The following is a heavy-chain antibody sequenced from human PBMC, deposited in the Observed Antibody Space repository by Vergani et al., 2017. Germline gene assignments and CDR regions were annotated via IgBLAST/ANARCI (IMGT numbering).Heavy chain of an antibody. CDR1: GFSFSSYG. CDR2: ISYDGSNK. CDR3: AKDLPSGTYGGDWLAP. D-gene: IGHD4-23*01. Sequence: QVQLVESGGGVVQPGKSLRLSCAASGFSFSSYGMHWVRQAPGKGLAWVAVISYDGSNKYYEDSVKGRFTISRDTSKNTLYLQMNSLRAEDTAVYYCAKDLPSGTYGGDWLAPWGQGTLVTVSS. J-gene: IGHJ5*02. V-gene: IGHV3-30*18.